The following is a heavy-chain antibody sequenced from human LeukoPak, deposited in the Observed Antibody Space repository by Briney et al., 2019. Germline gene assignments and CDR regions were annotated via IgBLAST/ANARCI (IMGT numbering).Heavy chain of an antibody. J-gene: IGHJ5*02. CDR1: GLTFSDYY. V-gene: IGHV3-11*01. CDR2: ISSSGSTI. D-gene: IGHD3-3*01. CDR3: ARLKYDFWSGYPQNWFDP. Sequence: PGGSLRLSCAASGLTFSDYYMSWIRQAPGKGLEWVSYISSSGSTIYYADSVKGRFTISRDNAKNSLYLQMNSLRAEDTAVYYCARLKYDFWSGYPQNWFDPWGQGTLVTVSS.